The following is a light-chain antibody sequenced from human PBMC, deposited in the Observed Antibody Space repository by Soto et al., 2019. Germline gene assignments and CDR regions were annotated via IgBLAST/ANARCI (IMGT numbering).Light chain of an antibody. CDR1: QTVASN. Sequence: EIVMTQSPASLSVSPGDGATLSCRASQTVASNLAWYQQKPGQGPRLLIHGASTRAAGVPARFSGSGSGTDLTLTISSRQSEDFAVYYCQQYHKWPPKYTFGQGTKLQIK. J-gene: IGKJ2*01. V-gene: IGKV3-15*01. CDR2: GAS. CDR3: QQYHKWPPKYT.